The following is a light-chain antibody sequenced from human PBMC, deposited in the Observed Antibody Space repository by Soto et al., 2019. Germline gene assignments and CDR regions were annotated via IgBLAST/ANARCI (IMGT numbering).Light chain of an antibody. J-gene: IGKJ5*01. V-gene: IGKV3-15*01. CDR1: QSISNL. Sequence: EIVMTQSPATLSVSPGERATLSCRASQSISNLLAWYQQKPGQAPRLLMYGASTRATGFPDRFSGRGSGTEFTLTISRLHSEDFAVYCYQQYYDWPITFGQGTRLEIK. CDR3: QQYYDWPIT. CDR2: GAS.